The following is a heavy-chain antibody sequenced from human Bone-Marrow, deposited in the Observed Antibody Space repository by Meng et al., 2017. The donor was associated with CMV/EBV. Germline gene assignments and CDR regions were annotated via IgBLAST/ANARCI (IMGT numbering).Heavy chain of an antibody. D-gene: IGHD1-26*01. CDR1: GYSISSGYY. CDR3: ARVSGSYFDY. Sequence: SEPLSLTCTVSGYSISSGYYWGWIRQPPGKGLEWIGSIYHSGSTYYNPSLKSRVTISVDTSKNQFSLKLSSVTAADTAVYYCARVSGSYFDYWGQGTLVTVSS. CDR2: IYHSGST. V-gene: IGHV4-38-2*02. J-gene: IGHJ4*02.